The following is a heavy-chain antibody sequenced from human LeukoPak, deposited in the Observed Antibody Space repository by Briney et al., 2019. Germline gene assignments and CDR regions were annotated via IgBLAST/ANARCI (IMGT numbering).Heavy chain of an antibody. D-gene: IGHD3-9*01. CDR3: AKEGGYYDILTGYYYYYGMDV. Sequence: QPGGSLRLSCAASGFTFSSYAMSWVRQAPGKGLGWVSAISGSGGSTYYADSVKGRFTISRDNSKNTLYLQMNSLRAEDTAVYYCAKEGGYYDILTGYYYYYGMDVWGQGTTVTVSS. J-gene: IGHJ6*02. CDR2: ISGSGGST. V-gene: IGHV3-23*01. CDR1: GFTFSSYA.